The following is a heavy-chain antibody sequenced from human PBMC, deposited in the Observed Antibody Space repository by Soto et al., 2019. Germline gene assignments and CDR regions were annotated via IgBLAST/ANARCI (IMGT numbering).Heavy chain of an antibody. J-gene: IGHJ6*02. D-gene: IGHD3-22*01. CDR2: ISAYNGNT. Sequence: ASVKVSCKASGYTFTSYGISWVRQAPGQGLEGMGWISAYNGNTNYAQKLQGRVTMTTDTSTSTAYMELRSLRSDDTAVYYCARDNYYDSSGYYYISYYYYYGMDVWGQGNPGHRLL. V-gene: IGHV1-18*01. CDR1: GYTFTSYG. CDR3: ARDNYYDSSGYYYISYYYYYGMDV.